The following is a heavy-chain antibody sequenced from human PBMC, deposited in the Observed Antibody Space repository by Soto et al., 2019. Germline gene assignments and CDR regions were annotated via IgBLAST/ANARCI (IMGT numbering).Heavy chain of an antibody. CDR1: GFTFSSYS. CDR3: ARDGGVVVPAAMVDYYYGMDV. CDR2: ISSSSSYI. Sequence: GGSLRLSCAASGFTFSSYSMNWVRQAPGKGLEWVSSISSSSSYIYYADSVKGRFTISRDNAKNSLYLQMNSLRAEDTAVYYCARDGGVVVPAAMVDYYYGMDVWGQGTTVTVSS. V-gene: IGHV3-21*01. J-gene: IGHJ6*02. D-gene: IGHD2-2*01.